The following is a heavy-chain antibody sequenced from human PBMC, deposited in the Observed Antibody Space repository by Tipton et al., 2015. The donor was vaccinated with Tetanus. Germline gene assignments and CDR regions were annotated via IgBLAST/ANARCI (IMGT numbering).Heavy chain of an antibody. CDR1: GGSINDFY. V-gene: IGHV4-4*07. D-gene: IGHD1-26*01. J-gene: IGHJ6*02. Sequence: TLSLTCTVSGGSINDFYWSWIRQSAGKGLQWIGRVHSGGSTIYNPSLKSRVTMSVDTSKNQFSLKLSSVTAADTAVYYCERDIVVGASTWEYYYYGMDVWGQGTSVTVSS. CDR3: ERDIVVGASTWEYYYYGMDV. CDR2: VHSGGST.